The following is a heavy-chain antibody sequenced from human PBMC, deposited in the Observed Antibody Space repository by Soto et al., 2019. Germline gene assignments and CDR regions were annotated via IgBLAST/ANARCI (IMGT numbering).Heavy chain of an antibody. CDR3: AQLPGIAAAGTGD. CDR2: IYYSGST. V-gene: IGHV4-39*01. CDR1: GGSISTNRYY. J-gene: IGHJ4*02. Sequence: QLQLQESGPGLVKPSETLSLTCTVSGGSISTNRYYWGWIRQPPGKGLEWIGSIYYSGSTYYNPSLKSRVTISVDTSKNQFSLKVSSVTAADTAVYYCAQLPGIAAAGTGDWGQGTLVTVSS. D-gene: IGHD6-13*01.